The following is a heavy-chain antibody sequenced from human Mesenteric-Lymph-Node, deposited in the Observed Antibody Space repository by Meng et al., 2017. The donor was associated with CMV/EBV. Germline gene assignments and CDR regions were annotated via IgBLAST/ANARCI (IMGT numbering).Heavy chain of an antibody. CDR1: GGSISSYY. Sequence: SETLSLTCTVSGGSISSYYWSWIRQPPGKGLEWIGYMYYSGSTNYNPSLQTRVTISINTSKNQFSLKLTSVTAADTAVYYCARGGNWVVVGLWGQGTLVTVSS. CDR3: ARGGNWVVVGL. J-gene: IGHJ4*02. CDR2: MYYSGST. D-gene: IGHD2-2*01. V-gene: IGHV4-59*01.